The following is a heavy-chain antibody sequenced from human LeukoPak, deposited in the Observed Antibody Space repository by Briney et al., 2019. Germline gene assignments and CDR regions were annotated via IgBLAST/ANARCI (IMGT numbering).Heavy chain of an antibody. J-gene: IGHJ4*02. V-gene: IGHV4-59*01. Sequence: NSSETLSLTCAVSGGTISSYYWSWIRQPPGKGLEWVAYIYYSGSTNYNPSLKSRVTISVDTSKNQFSLKLSSVTAADTAVYYCARSRYCGCDCWFDYWGQGTLVTVSS. CDR2: IYYSGST. CDR1: GGTISSYY. D-gene: IGHD2-21*02. CDR3: ARSRYCGCDCWFDY.